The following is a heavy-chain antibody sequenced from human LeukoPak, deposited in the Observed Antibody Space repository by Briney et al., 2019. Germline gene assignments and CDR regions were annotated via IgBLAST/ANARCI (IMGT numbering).Heavy chain of an antibody. Sequence: GGSLRLSCAASGFTFSSYAMTWVRQAPGKGLEWVSGISAGAGTYYADSVTGRFTVSRDNSKNILYLQMNSLRAEDTAVCYCAKEPRYSSSWYGDYWGQGTLVTVSS. V-gene: IGHV3-23*01. CDR2: ISAGAGT. J-gene: IGHJ4*02. CDR1: GFTFSSYA. CDR3: AKEPRYSSSWYGDY. D-gene: IGHD6-13*01.